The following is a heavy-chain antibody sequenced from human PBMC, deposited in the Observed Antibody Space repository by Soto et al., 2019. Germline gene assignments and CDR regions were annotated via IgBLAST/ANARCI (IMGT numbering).Heavy chain of an antibody. D-gene: IGHD3-10*01. V-gene: IGHV3-9*01. CDR2: ISWNSGSI. J-gene: IGHJ3*02. Sequence: EVQLVESGGGLVQPGRSLRLSCAASGFTFDDYAMHWVRQAPGKGLEWVSGISWNSGSIGYADSVKGRFTISRDNAKNALYLQMNSLRAEDTALYYCARDGGSGSSPHAFDIWGQGTMVTVSS. CDR1: GFTFDDYA. CDR3: ARDGGSGSSPHAFDI.